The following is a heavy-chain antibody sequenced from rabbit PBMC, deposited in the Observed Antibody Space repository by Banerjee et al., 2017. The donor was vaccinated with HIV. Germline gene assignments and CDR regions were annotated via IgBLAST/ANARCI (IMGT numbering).Heavy chain of an antibody. D-gene: IGHD4-1*01. CDR1: GFDFSSYYM. Sequence: QEQLKETGGGLVQPGGSLTLSCKASGFDFSSYYMSWVRQAPGKGLEWIACIYTGSSGSTWYATWVNGRFTISKTSPTTVTLQMTSLTAADTATYFCARSVVAGVSLWGPGTLVTVS. V-gene: IGHV1S45*01. J-gene: IGHJ4*01. CDR3: ARSVVAGVSL. CDR2: IYTGSSGST.